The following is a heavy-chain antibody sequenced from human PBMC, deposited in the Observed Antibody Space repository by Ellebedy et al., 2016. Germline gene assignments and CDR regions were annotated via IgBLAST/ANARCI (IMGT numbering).Heavy chain of an antibody. CDR2: IKSKTDGGAA. CDR1: GFTFSNAW. V-gene: IGHV3-15*01. Sequence: GGSLRLSCAASGFTFSNAWMNWVRPAPGQGLEWVGRIKSKTDGGAADYAAPVKGRFTISRDDSKNTLYLQMNSLKTEDTAVYFCTTVYRYNYDSVWGQGTLVTVSS. J-gene: IGHJ4*02. D-gene: IGHD5-18*01. CDR3: TTVYRYNYDSV.